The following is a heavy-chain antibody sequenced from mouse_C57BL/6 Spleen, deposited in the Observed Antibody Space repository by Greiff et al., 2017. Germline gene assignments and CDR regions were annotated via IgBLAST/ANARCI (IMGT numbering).Heavy chain of an antibody. CDR1: GFSLTSYG. V-gene: IGHV2-2*01. D-gene: IGHD1-1*01. J-gene: IGHJ4*01. CDR3: ARRHYYGSSLYAMDY. Sequence: VQLQQSGPGLVQPSQSLSITCTVSGFSLTSYGVHWVRQSPGKGLEWLGVIWSGGSTDYNAAFISRLSISKDNSKSQVFFKMNSLQADDTAIYYCARRHYYGSSLYAMDYWGQGTSVTVSS. CDR2: IWSGGST.